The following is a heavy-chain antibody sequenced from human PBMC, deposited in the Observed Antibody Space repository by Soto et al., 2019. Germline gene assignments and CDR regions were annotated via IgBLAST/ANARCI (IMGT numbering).Heavy chain of an antibody. CDR1: GVTFSNYA. Sequence: GGSLRLSCTVSGVTFSNYAMNWVRQAPGKGLEWVSSLSGSGGTTYYADSVRGRFIISRDNSKNTLYLLMNSLRAEDTALYYCAKQRADYGSGADTFYFDSWGQGALVTVSS. CDR2: LSGSGGTT. D-gene: IGHD3-10*01. V-gene: IGHV3-23*01. J-gene: IGHJ4*02. CDR3: AKQRADYGSGADTFYFDS.